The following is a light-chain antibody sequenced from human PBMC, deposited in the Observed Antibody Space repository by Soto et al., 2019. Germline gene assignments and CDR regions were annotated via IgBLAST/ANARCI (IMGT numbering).Light chain of an antibody. CDR2: EAS. CDR1: QSIDNW. Sequence: DIQMTQSPYILSASVGDRVTITCRASQSIDNWLAWYQQKPGEAPKFLIYEASSLDIGVPSRFSGSGSGTEFTLTISSLHPDDFATYYCQQYSTYPRTFGQGTKVEIK. CDR3: QQYSTYPRT. V-gene: IGKV1-5*01. J-gene: IGKJ1*01.